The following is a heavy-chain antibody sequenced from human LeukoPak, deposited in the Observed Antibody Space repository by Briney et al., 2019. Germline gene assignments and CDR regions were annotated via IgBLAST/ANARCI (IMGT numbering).Heavy chain of an antibody. Sequence: PSETLSLTCGVSGGSISSGGFSWSWIRQPPGKGLEWIGYIYHSGSTYYKPSLKSRVTISIDRSKNQFSLKLSSVTAADTAVYYCATRYCSSTSCYPDWFDPWGQGTLVTVSS. D-gene: IGHD2-2*01. CDR3: ATRYCSSTSCYPDWFDP. V-gene: IGHV4-30-2*01. CDR2: IYHSGST. CDR1: GGSISSGGFS. J-gene: IGHJ5*02.